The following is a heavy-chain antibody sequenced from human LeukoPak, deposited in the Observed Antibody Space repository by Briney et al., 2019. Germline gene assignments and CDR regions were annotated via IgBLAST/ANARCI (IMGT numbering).Heavy chain of an antibody. D-gene: IGHD6-19*01. CDR1: GYTFTSYG. V-gene: IGHV1-18*01. Sequence: ASVKVSCKASGYTFTSYGISWVRQAPGQGLEWMGWISAYNGNTNYAQKLQGRVTMTTDTSTSTAYMELRSLRSDDTAVYYCARDRGRSVAGTSSGYYYYMDVWGKGTTVTVSS. J-gene: IGHJ6*03. CDR3: ARDRGRSVAGTSSGYYYYMDV. CDR2: ISAYNGNT.